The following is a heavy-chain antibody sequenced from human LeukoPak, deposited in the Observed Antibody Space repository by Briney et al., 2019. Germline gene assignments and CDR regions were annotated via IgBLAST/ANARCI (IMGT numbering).Heavy chain of an antibody. J-gene: IGHJ4*02. V-gene: IGHV7-4-1*02. Sequence: ASVKVSCKASGYTFTNYAMNWVRQAPGQGLEWMGWIHPSTGNPTYAQSFTGRFVVSLDTSVSTTYLQISSLKAEDTAVYFCARAFQSLGGLSLPDYWGQGTLVIVSS. D-gene: IGHD3-16*02. CDR1: GYTFTNYA. CDR2: IHPSTGNP. CDR3: ARAFQSLGGLSLPDY.